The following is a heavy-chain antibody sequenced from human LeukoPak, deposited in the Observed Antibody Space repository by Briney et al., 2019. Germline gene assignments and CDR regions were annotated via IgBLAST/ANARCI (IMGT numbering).Heavy chain of an antibody. CDR3: ARDRSPAPGRSYGRGHFDY. J-gene: IGHJ4*02. V-gene: IGHV1-2*02. CDR1: GYTFTAYY. Sequence: ASVKVSCTASGYTFTAYYMHWVRQAPGQGLEWMGWINPDSGGTNYAQKFQGRVTMTRDTSISTAYLELNRLTSDDTAVYHCARDRSPAPGRSYGRGHFDYWGQGTLVTVSS. D-gene: IGHD5-18*01. CDR2: INPDSGGT.